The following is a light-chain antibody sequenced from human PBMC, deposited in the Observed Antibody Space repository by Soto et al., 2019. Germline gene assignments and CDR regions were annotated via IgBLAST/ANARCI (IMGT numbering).Light chain of an antibody. J-gene: IGKJ2*01. CDR3: QQTYSTLYT. V-gene: IGKV1-39*01. Sequence: DIQMTQSPSSLSASVGDRVTITCRASQSISTYLNWYQHKPGKAPDLLIFAASSLQIGVPSRFSGSGSGTDFTLTISSLQPADFATYYCQQTYSTLYTFGQGTKLEIK. CDR2: AAS. CDR1: QSISTY.